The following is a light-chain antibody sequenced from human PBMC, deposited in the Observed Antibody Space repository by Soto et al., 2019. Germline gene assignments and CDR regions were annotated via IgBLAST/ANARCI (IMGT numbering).Light chain of an antibody. CDR2: GAS. V-gene: IGKV3-15*01. J-gene: IGKJ3*01. CDR3: HQYNTWPSFT. CDR1: QSVSSN. Sequence: EMVMTQSPATLSVSPGESATLSCRASQSVSSNLGWYQQKPGQTPRLLIYGASTRATGIPARFSGSGSGTEYTLTISSLQSEDFAVYYCHQYNTWPSFTFVPGTKVDVK.